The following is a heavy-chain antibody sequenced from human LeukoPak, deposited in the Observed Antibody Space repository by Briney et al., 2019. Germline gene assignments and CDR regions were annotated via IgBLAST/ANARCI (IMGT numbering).Heavy chain of an antibody. CDR2: IYYSGST. V-gene: IGHV4-59*01. J-gene: IGHJ5*02. CDR3: ARAYDFWSGYYINWFDP. CDR1: GGSISSYY. D-gene: IGHD3-3*01. Sequence: SETLSLTCTVSGGSISSYYWSWIRQPPGKGLEWIGYIYYSGSTNYNPSLKSRVTISVDTSKNQFSLKLSSVTAADTAVYHCARAYDFWSGYYINWFDPWGQGTLVTVSS.